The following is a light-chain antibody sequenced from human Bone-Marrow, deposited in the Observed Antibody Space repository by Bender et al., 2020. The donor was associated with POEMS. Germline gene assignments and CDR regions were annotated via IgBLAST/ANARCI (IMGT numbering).Light chain of an antibody. J-gene: IGLJ3*02. CDR1: SSDVGGYHY. Sequence: QSALTQPRSVSGSPGQSVTISCTGTSSDVGGYHYVSWYQQHPGKAPKVLIFAVTKRPSGVPDRFSGSKSGNTASLTISGLQAEDEADYYCSSFTTSSSWVFGGGTQLTVL. CDR3: SSFTTSSSWV. V-gene: IGLV2-11*01. CDR2: AVT.